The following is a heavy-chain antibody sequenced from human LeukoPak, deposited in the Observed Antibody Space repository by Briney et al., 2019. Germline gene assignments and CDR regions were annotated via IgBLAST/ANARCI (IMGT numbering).Heavy chain of an antibody. V-gene: IGHV3-48*01. J-gene: IGHJ4*02. CDR3: ARVLGYGSGSHYNGMDYFDY. D-gene: IGHD3-10*01. CDR2: ISSSSSTI. CDR1: GFTFSSYS. Sequence: GGSLRLSCAASGFTFSSYSMNWVRQAPGKGLEWVSYISSSSSTIYYADSVKGRFTISRDNAKNSLYLQMNSLRAEDTAVYYCARVLGYGSGSHYNGMDYFDYWGQGTLVTVSS.